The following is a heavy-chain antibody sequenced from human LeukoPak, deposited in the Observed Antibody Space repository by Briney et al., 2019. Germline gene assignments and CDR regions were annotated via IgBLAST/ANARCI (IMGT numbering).Heavy chain of an antibody. CDR1: GYTXTGYY. J-gene: IGHJ6*02. CDR2: INPNSGGT. D-gene: IGHD4-11*01. Sequence: GASVKVSCKASGYTXTGYYMHWVRQAPGQGLEWMGWINPNSGGTNYAQKFQGRVTMTRDTSISTAYMELSRLRSDDTAMYYCARGGSNYEDFYYGMDVWGQGTTVTVSS. V-gene: IGHV1-2*02. CDR3: ARGGSNYEDFYYGMDV.